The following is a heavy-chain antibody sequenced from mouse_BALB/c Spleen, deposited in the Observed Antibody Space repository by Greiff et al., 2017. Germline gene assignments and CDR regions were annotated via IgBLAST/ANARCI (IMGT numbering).Heavy chain of an antibody. CDR2: IYPGNVNT. D-gene: IGHD5-5*01. V-gene: IGHV1S56*01. CDR1: GYTFTSYY. CDR3: ARALPLFYAMDY. Sequence: VKLVESGPELVKPGASVRISCKASGYTFTSYYIHWVKQRPGQGLEWIGWIYPGNVNTKYNEKFKGKATLTADKSSSTAYMQLSSLTSEDSAVYFCARALPLFYAMDYWGQGTSVTVSS. J-gene: IGHJ4*01.